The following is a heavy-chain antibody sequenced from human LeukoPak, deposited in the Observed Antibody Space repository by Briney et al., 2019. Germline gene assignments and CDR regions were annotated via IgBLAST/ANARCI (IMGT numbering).Heavy chain of an antibody. D-gene: IGHD3-22*01. CDR1: GGSISSSSYY. Sequence: PSETLSLTCTVSGGSISSSSYYWGWIRQPPGKGLEWIGSIYYSGSTYYNPSLKSRVTISVDTSKNQFSLKLSSVTAADTAVYYCARGRGITMIVVVRRNWFDPWGQGTLVTVSS. V-gene: IGHV4-39*07. CDR2: IYYSGST. CDR3: ARGRGITMIVVVRRNWFDP. J-gene: IGHJ5*02.